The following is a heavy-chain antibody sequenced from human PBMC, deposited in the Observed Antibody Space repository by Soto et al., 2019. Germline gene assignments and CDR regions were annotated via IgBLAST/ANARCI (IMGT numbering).Heavy chain of an antibody. CDR1: GLTFSSYS. V-gene: IGHV3-21*01. D-gene: IGHD2-2*01. CDR2: ISSSSSYI. Sequence: PGGSLRLSCAASGLTFSSYSMNWVRQAPGKGLEWVSSISSSSSYIYYADSVKGRFTISRDNAKNSLYLQMNSLRAEDTAVYYCARVPDLDYCSRTSCLYYFDYWGQGALVTVSS. J-gene: IGHJ4*02. CDR3: ARVPDLDYCSRTSCLYYFDY.